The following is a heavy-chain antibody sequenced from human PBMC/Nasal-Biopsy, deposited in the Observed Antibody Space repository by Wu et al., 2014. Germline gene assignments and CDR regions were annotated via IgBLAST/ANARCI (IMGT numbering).Heavy chain of an antibody. CDR2: LFYSGNP. V-gene: IGHV4-39*01. CDR1: GDSINTNIYY. Sequence: LSLTCTVSGDSINTNIYYWGWIRQPPGKGLEWIGSLFYSGNPFYNPSLKSRVTISRDTSKNQFSLKLASAIAADTALYYCVRVTGVGTTRVQRFDPWGPGMLVTVSS. CDR3: VRVTGVGTTRVQRFDP. J-gene: IGHJ5*02. D-gene: IGHD1-26*01.